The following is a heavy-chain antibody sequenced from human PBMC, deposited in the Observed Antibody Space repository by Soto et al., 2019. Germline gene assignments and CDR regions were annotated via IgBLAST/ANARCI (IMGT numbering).Heavy chain of an antibody. V-gene: IGHV3-23*01. CDR1: GFTFSSYA. D-gene: IGHD3-16*01. CDR3: AKAPFGGPTDS. J-gene: IGHJ4*02. Sequence: PVGSLRLSCAASGFTFSSYAMSWVRQAQGTGPEWVSEIRGSGGSTYYAASVKGRFTTTRDNSKNTLHLKMNRLRAEDTAVYYCAKAPFGGPTDSWGQGTLVT. CDR2: IRGSGGST.